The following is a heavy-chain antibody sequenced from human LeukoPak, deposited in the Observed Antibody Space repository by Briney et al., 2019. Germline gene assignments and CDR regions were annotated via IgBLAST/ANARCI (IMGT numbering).Heavy chain of an antibody. CDR3: ARVVGATPGFDY. CDR2: ISAYNGNT. CDR1: VYTLTSYG. Sequence: GASVNVSCKASVYTLTSYGISWVGQAPGQGREWMGWISAYNGNTNYAQKLEGRVTMTTDTSTSTAYMELRSLRSDDTAVYYCARVVGATPGFDYWGQGTLVTVSS. D-gene: IGHD1-26*01. J-gene: IGHJ4*02. V-gene: IGHV1-18*01.